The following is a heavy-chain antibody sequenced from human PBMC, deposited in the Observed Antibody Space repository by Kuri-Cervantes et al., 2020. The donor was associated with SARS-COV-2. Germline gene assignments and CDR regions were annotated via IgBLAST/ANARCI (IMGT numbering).Heavy chain of an antibody. D-gene: IGHD2-15*01. V-gene: IGHV1-24*01. Sequence: ASVKVSCKVSGYTLTELSMHWVRQAPGKGLEWMGGFDPEDGETIYAQKFQGRVTMTEDTSTDTAYMELSSLRSEDTAVYYCARDFVGYCSGGSCYPDAFDIWGQGTLVTVSS. CDR1: GYTLTELS. J-gene: IGHJ3*02. CDR3: ARDFVGYCSGGSCYPDAFDI. CDR2: FDPEDGET.